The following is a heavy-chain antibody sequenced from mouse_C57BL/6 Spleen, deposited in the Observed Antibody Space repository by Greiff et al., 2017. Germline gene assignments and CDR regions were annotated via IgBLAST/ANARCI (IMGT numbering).Heavy chain of an antibody. Sequence: VQLQQSGAELVRPGASVTLSCKASGYTFTDYEMHWVKQTPVHGLEWIGAIDPETGGTAYNQKFKGKAILTADKSSSTAYMELRSLTSEDSAVYYCTRFYYGSSYAMDYCGQGTSVTVSS. CDR3: TRFYYGSSYAMDY. V-gene: IGHV1-15*01. D-gene: IGHD1-1*01. CDR2: IDPETGGT. CDR1: GYTFTDYE. J-gene: IGHJ4*01.